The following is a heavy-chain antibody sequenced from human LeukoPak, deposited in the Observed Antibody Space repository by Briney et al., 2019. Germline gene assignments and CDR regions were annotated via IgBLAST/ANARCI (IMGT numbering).Heavy chain of an antibody. Sequence: GGSLRLSCAASGFTFSSYAMSWVRQAPGKGLEWVSAISGSGGSTYYADSVKGRFTISRDNSKNTLYLQMNSLRAEDTAVYYCAKRAPIVGATTHPNNFDYWGQGTLVTVSS. V-gene: IGHV3-23*01. CDR3: AKRAPIVGATTHPNNFDY. CDR2: ISGSGGST. D-gene: IGHD1-26*01. J-gene: IGHJ4*02. CDR1: GFTFSSYA.